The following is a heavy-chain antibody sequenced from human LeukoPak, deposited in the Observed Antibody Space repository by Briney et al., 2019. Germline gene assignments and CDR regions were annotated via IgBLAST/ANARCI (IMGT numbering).Heavy chain of an antibody. Sequence: PGGSLRLSCAASGFTVSGNYMSWVRQAPGKGLEWVSSISSSSSYIYYADSVKGRFTISRDNAKNSLYLQMNSLRAEDTAVYYCARGWVDTAYDYWGQGTLVTVSS. CDR3: ARGWVDTAYDY. CDR2: ISSSSSYI. V-gene: IGHV3-21*01. J-gene: IGHJ4*02. D-gene: IGHD5-18*01. CDR1: GFTVSGNY.